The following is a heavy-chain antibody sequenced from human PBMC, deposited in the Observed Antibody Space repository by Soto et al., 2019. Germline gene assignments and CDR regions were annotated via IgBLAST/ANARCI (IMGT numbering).Heavy chain of an antibody. V-gene: IGHV1-18*04. CDR1: GYTFTSYG. J-gene: IGHJ5*02. Sequence: ASVKVSCKASGYTFTSYGISWVRQAPGQGLEWMGWISAYNGNTNYAQKLQGRVTMTTDTSTSTAYMELRSLRSDDTAVYYCARXEIWDDSSGHYYGWFDPWGQGTLVTVSS. D-gene: IGHD3-22*01. CDR2: ISAYNGNT. CDR3: ARXEIWDDSSGHYYGWFDP.